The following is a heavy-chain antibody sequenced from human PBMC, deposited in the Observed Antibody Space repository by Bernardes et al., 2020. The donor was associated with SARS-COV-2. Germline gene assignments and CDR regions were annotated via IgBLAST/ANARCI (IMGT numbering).Heavy chain of an antibody. CDR3: ARDQWRPDYYYGLDV. J-gene: IGHJ6*02. V-gene: IGHV3-74*01. D-gene: IGHD6-19*01. CDR2: ISSDGSST. Sequence: GGSLRLSCAASGFTLSNYWMHWVRQGPEKGLVWVSRISSDGSSTTYADSVKGRYTISRDNAKNTLYLQMNSLRVEDAAVYYCARDQWRPDYYYGLDVWGQGTKVTVS. CDR1: GFTLSNYW.